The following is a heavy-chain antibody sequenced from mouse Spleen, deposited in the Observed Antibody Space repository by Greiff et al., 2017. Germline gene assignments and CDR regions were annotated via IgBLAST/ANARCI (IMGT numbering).Heavy chain of an antibody. CDR1: GYTFTSYW. J-gene: IGHJ2*01. D-gene: IGHD2-1*01. CDR3: ARSHGNYGVPSYFDY. CDR2: IDPSNSET. V-gene: IGHV1S127*01. Sequence: QVQLQQSGPELVRPGASVKMSCKASGYTFTSYWMHWVKQRPGQGLEWIGMIDPSNSETRLNQKFKDKATLNVDKSSNTAYMQLSSLTSEDSAVYYCARSHGNYGVPSYFDYWGQGTTLTVSS.